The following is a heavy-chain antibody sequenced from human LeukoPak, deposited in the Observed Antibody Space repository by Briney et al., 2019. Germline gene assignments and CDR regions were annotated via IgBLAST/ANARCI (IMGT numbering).Heavy chain of an antibody. V-gene: IGHV4-34*01. D-gene: IGHD3-10*01. CDR1: GGSFRGYY. CDR2: INHSGSP. CDR3: ARDLSDYYGSGSYRPIDAFDI. Sequence: SETLSLTCAVYGGSFRGYYWSWIRQPPGKGLEWIGEINHSGSPNYNPSLKSRVTISIDTSKNQFSLKLSPVTAADTAVYYCARDLSDYYGSGSYRPIDAFDIWGQGTMVTVSS. J-gene: IGHJ3*02.